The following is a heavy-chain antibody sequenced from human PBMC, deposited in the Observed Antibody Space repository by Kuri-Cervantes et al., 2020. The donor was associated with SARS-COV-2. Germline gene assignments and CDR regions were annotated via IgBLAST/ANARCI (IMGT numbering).Heavy chain of an antibody. CDR2: IYHSGST. V-gene: IGHV4-38-2*01. J-gene: IGHJ4*02. CDR3: ARLLDIGGGDY. CDR1: GYSISSGYY. Sequence: GSLRLSCAVSGYSISSGYYWGRTRQPPGKGLEWMGSIYHSGSTYYNPSLKSRVTISVDTSKNQFSLKLSSVTAADTAVYYCARLLDIGGGDYWGQGTLVTVSS. D-gene: IGHD1-1*01.